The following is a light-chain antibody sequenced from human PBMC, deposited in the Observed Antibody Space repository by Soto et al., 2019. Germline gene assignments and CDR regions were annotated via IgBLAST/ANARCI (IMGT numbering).Light chain of an antibody. V-gene: IGKV3-15*01. J-gene: IGKJ5*01. Sequence: EIVMTQSPATLSVSPGERATLSCRASQSFSSNLAWYQQKPGQAPRLLIYGASTRATGIPARFSGSGSGTEFTLTISSLQSEDFAVYYCQQYNNWPPPPFGQGTRLEIK. CDR2: GAS. CDR1: QSFSSN. CDR3: QQYNNWPPPP.